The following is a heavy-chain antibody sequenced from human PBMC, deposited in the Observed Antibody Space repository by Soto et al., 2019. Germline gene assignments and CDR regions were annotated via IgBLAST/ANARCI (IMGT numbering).Heavy chain of an antibody. D-gene: IGHD3-3*01. CDR2: IIPIFGTA. CDR3: ARVQSYYDFWSGYRFDY. Sequence: SVKVSCKASGGTFSSYAISWVRQVPGHGLEWMGGIIPIFGTANYAQKFQGRVTITADKSTSTAYMELSSLRSEDTAVYYCARVQSYYDFWSGYRFDYWG. J-gene: IGHJ4*01. V-gene: IGHV1-69*06. CDR1: GGTFSSYA.